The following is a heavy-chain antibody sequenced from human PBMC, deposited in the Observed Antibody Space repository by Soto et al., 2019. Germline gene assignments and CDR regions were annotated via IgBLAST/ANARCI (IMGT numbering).Heavy chain of an antibody. J-gene: IGHJ6*02. V-gene: IGHV3-23*01. CDR2: ISSSGGST. Sequence: GGSLRLSCAASGFNFITYSLSWVRQAPGKGLEWVASISSSGGSTYYADSVKGRFTISRDNSKNTLYLQMNSLRAEDTAVYYCAKSTSTGSLFYYYGMDVWGQGTTVTVSS. D-gene: IGHD1-1*01. CDR3: AKSTSTGSLFYYYGMDV. CDR1: GFNFITYS.